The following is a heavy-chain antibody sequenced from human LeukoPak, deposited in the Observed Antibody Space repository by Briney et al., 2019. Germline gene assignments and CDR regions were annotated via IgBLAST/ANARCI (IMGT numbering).Heavy chain of an antibody. CDR1: GFTFSDYT. D-gene: IGHD4-23*01. Sequence: PGGSLRLSCAASGFTFSDYTMNWVRQAPGKGLEWVSYISSSSSTIYYADSVKGRFTISRDNAKNSLYLQMNSLRAEDTAVYYCARSGGPGLFDYWGQGTLVTVSS. CDR2: ISSSSSTI. CDR3: ARSGGPGLFDY. J-gene: IGHJ4*02. V-gene: IGHV3-48*04.